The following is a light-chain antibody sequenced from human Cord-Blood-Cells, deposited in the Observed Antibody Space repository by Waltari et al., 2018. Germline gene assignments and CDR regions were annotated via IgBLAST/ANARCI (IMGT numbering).Light chain of an antibody. CDR1: SSDVGGYNY. V-gene: IGLV2-14*04. Sequence: CTGTSSDVGGYNYVSWYQQHPGKAPKLMIYDVSNRPSGVSNRFSGSKSGNTASLTISGLQAEDEADYYCSSYTSSSTVVFGGGTKLTVL. J-gene: IGLJ2*01. CDR2: DVS. CDR3: SSYTSSSTVV.